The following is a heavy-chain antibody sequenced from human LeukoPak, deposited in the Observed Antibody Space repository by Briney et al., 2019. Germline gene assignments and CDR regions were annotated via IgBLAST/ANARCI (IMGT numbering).Heavy chain of an antibody. J-gene: IGHJ4*02. CDR3: WRGSGSYRLDY. D-gene: IGHD1-26*01. CDR2: INLSGGSP. Sequence: VGSLKSSCKASEGTFTSYAISWVRQAPGQGLEGWGIINLSGGSPNYAQTFQGRVTMHRATPTSTATMNLTSLRPEAPAVNYCWRGSGSYRLDYWGQGTLDSVSS. CDR1: EGTFTSYA. V-gene: IGHV1-46*01.